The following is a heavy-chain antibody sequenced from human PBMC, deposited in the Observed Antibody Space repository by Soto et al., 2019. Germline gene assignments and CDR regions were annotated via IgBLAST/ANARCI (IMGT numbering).Heavy chain of an antibody. CDR3: ARELDYYGSGSYYPAPYAFDI. CDR1: GFTCSSDS. V-gene: IGHV3-48*02. CDR2: ISSSSSTI. D-gene: IGHD3-10*01. J-gene: IGHJ3*02. Sequence: GGFLRLSCAASGFTCSSDSMNWVRQAPGKGLLWVSYISSSSSTIYYADSVKGRFTISRDNAKNSLYLQMNSLRDEDTAVYYCARELDYYGSGSYYPAPYAFDIRGQGTMVTVSS.